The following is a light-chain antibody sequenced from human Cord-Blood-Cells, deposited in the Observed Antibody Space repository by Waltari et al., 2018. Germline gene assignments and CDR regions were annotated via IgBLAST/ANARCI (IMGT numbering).Light chain of an antibody. CDR2: AAS. CDR1: QSISSY. V-gene: IGKV1-39*01. CDR3: QQSYSTPRT. Sequence: DIQMTQSPSSLSASVGARVTITCRASQSISSYLNWYQQKPGKAPKLLIYAASSLQSRVPSRFSGSGSGTDFTLTISSLQPEDFATYYCQQSYSTPRTFGQGTKLEIK. J-gene: IGKJ2*01.